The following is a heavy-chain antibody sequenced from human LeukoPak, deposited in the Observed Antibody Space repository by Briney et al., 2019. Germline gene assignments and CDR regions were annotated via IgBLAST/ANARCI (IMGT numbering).Heavy chain of an antibody. CDR2: ISSSGSTI. V-gene: IGHV3-48*04. J-gene: IGHJ4*02. Sequence: GRSLRLSCAASGFTFSSYAMHWVRQAPGKGLEWLSYISSSGSTIYYADSVKGRFTISRDNAKNSLYLRMNSLRAEDTAVYYCARGTHYYDSGTYYFDYWGQGTLVTVSS. CDR3: ARGTHYYDSGTYYFDY. CDR1: GFTFSSYA. D-gene: IGHD3-10*01.